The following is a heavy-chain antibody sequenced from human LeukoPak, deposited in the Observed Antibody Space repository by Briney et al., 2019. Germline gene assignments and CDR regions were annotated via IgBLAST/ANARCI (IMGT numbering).Heavy chain of an antibody. CDR3: ARDWGYSYGSFSYFDY. Sequence: ASVKVSCKASGYTFTSYYMHWVRQAPGQGLEWMGIINPSGGSTSYAQKFQGRVTMTRDTSTSTAYMELSSLRSEDTAVYYCARDWGYSYGSFSYFDYWGQGTLVTVSS. V-gene: IGHV1-46*01. D-gene: IGHD5-18*01. CDR2: INPSGGST. CDR1: GYTFTSYY. J-gene: IGHJ4*02.